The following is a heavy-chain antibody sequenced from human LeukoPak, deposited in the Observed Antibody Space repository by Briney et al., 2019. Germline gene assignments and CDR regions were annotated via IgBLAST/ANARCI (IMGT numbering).Heavy chain of an antibody. D-gene: IGHD3-10*01. CDR1: GFTLSDFH. Sequence: GGSLRLSCAASGFTLSDFHMSWIRQAPGKGLEWLSYISTSSSTISYADPVKGRFTISRDNAKNSLYLQMNSLRAEDTAVYYCAREGYYYGSGPFDCWGQGTLVTVSS. J-gene: IGHJ4*02. V-gene: IGHV3-11*01. CDR2: ISTSSSTI. CDR3: AREGYYYGSGPFDC.